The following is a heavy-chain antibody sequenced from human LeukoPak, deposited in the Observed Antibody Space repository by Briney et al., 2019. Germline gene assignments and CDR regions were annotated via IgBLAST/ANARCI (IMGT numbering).Heavy chain of an antibody. V-gene: IGHV3-23*01. CDR2: ISGSGGST. CDR3: AKDPTPVWYYDSSGSTYYFDY. J-gene: IGHJ4*02. CDR1: GFTFSSYA. D-gene: IGHD3-22*01. Sequence: TGGSLRLSCAASGFTFSSYAMSWVRQAPGKGLEWVSAISGSGGSTYYADSVKGRFTISRDNSKNTLYLQMNSLRAEDTAVYYCAKDPTPVWYYDSSGSTYYFDYWGQGTLVTVSS.